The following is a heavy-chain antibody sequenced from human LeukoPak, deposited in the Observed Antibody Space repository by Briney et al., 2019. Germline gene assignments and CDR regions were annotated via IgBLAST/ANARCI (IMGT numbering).Heavy chain of an antibody. CDR2: INHSGST. CDR3: ARDLRGDSDITDY. V-gene: IGHV4-34*01. D-gene: IGHD4-17*01. Sequence: SETLSLTCAVYGGSFSGYYWSWIRQPPGKGLEWIGEINHSGSTNYNPSLKSRVTISVDTSKNQFSLKLSSVTAADTAVYYCARDLRGDSDITDYWGQGTLVTVSS. J-gene: IGHJ4*02. CDR1: GGSFSGYY.